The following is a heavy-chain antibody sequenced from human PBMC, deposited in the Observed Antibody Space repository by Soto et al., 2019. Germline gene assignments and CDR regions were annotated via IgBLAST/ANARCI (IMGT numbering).Heavy chain of an antibody. D-gene: IGHD3-3*01. CDR2: MNPNSGNT. CDR3: ARDETIFGVVTPPGMDV. J-gene: IGHJ6*02. V-gene: IGHV1-8*01. CDR1: GYTFTSYD. Sequence: ASVKVSCKASGYTFTSYDINWVRQATGQGLEWMGWMNPNSGNTGYAQKFQGRVTMTRNTSISTAYMELSSLRAEDTAVYYCARDETIFGVVTPPGMDVWGQGTTVTVSS.